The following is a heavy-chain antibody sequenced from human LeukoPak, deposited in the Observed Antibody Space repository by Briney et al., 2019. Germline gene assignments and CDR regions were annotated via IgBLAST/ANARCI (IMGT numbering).Heavy chain of an antibody. Sequence: SETLSLTCTVSGGSISSYYWSWIRQPPGKGLEWIGYIYYSGSTNYNPSLKSRVTVSVDTSKNQFSLSLTSVTAADTAVYYCARMYSSTWFNFDYWGQGTLVTVSS. J-gene: IGHJ4*02. D-gene: IGHD6-13*01. CDR3: ARMYSSTWFNFDY. V-gene: IGHV4-59*01. CDR2: IYYSGST. CDR1: GGSISSYY.